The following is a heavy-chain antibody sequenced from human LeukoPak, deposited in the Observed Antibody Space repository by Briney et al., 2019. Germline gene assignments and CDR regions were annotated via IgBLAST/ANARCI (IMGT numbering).Heavy chain of an antibody. V-gene: IGHV3-30*02. CDR2: RHYDGSNK. Sequence: GGSLRLSCGASGFTFRSYGMHWVRQAPGKGLEWVAFRHYDGSNKYYADSVKGRFTISRDNSKNTLYLQMNSLRAEDTAVYYCAKDRRIDILRGAYSATYYYMDVWGKGTTVTISS. J-gene: IGHJ6*03. D-gene: IGHD3-10*01. CDR1: GFTFRSYG. CDR3: AKDRRIDILRGAYSATYYYMDV.